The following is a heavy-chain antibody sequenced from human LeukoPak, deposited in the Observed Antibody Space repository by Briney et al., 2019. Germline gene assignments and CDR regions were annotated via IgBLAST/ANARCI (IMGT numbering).Heavy chain of an antibody. Sequence: PGRSLRLSCAASGFTFSSYGMHWVRQAPGKGLEWVAVISYDGSNKYYADSVRGRFTISRDNSKNTLYLQMNSLRAEDTALYYCARDLDGSGSYMWWWGQGTLVTVSS. V-gene: IGHV3-30*03. CDR1: GFTFSSYG. CDR3: ARDLDGSGSYMWW. D-gene: IGHD3-10*01. CDR2: ISYDGSNK. J-gene: IGHJ4*02.